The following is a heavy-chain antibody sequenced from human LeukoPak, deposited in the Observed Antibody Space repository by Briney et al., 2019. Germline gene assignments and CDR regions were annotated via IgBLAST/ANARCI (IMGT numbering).Heavy chain of an antibody. CDR1: GFTFSSYA. D-gene: IGHD4-17*01. CDR3: AKRITTVPTTSYGFDY. V-gene: IGHV3-23*01. CDR2: ISGSGGST. J-gene: IGHJ4*02. Sequence: GGSLRLSCAASGFTFSSYAMSWVRQAPGKGLEWVSAISGSGGSTYYADSVKGRFTISRDNSKNTLYLQMNSLRAEDTAVYYCAKRITTVPTTSYGFDYWGQGTLVTVSS.